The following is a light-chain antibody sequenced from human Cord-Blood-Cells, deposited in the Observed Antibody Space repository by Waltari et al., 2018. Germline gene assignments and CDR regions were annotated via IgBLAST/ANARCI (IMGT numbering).Light chain of an antibody. Sequence: DIQMTQSPSTLSASVGDRVTITCRASQSISSWLAWYQQKPGKAPKLLIYKASSLESGVPSRFSGSGSGTEYTLTISSLQPDDFATYYCQQYNSYSLTFGGGTKVEIK. CDR1: QSISSW. CDR3: QQYNSYSLT. CDR2: KAS. J-gene: IGKJ4*01. V-gene: IGKV1-5*03.